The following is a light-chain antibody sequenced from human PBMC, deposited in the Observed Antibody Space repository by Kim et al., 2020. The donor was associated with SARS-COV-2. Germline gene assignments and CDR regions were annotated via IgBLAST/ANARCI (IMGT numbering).Light chain of an antibody. V-gene: IGKV3-11*01. CDR3: CQRSSWPIT. Sequence: CVSPGEGATLTCRASQSVGDFLAWYQQRPGQAPRHLIYDVSKRATGIPTRFSGSGSGTDFTLSVSTLEPEDFALYYCQRSSWPITFGQGTRLEIK. CDR1: QSVGDF. J-gene: IGKJ5*01. CDR2: DVS.